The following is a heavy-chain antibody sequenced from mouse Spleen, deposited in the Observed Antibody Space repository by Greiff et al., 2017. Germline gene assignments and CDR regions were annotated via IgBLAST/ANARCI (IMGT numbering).Heavy chain of an antibody. Sequence: VKLVESGAELVRPGASVTLSCKASGYTFTDYEMHWVKQTPVHGLEWIGAIDPETGGTAYNQKFKGKAILTADKSSSTAYMELRSLTSEDSAVYYCTLELGRGYFDVWGAGTTVTVSS. CDR2: IDPETGGT. CDR3: TLELGRGYFDV. V-gene: IGHV1-15*01. CDR1: GYTFTDYE. J-gene: IGHJ1*01. D-gene: IGHD4-1*01.